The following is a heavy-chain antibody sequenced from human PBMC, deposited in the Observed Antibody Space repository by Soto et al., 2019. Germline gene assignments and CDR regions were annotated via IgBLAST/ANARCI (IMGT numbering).Heavy chain of an antibody. CDR3: ATIGGGRVPAAISYYYYMDV. J-gene: IGHJ6*03. CDR1: GYTLTELS. V-gene: IGHV1-24*01. CDR2: FDPEDGET. D-gene: IGHD2-2*01. Sequence: ASVKVSCKVSGYTLTELSMHWVRQAPGKGLEWMGGFDPEDGETIYAQKFQGRVTMTEDTSTDTAYMELSSLRSEDTAVYYCATIGGGRVPAAISYYYYMDVWGKGTTVTVSS.